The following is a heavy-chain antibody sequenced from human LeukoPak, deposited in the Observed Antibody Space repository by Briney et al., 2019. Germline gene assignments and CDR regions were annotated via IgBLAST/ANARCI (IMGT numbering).Heavy chain of an antibody. V-gene: IGHV3-23*01. CDR2: ISGGGETT. CDR3: AGKSPTTTRQHAFDI. Sequence: GASLRLSCVASGFTFNIYPMSWVRQAPGKGLEWVSAISGGGETTLYADSVEGRFTISRDNSRNTLFLQMSSLRAEDTAVYFRAGKSPTTTRQHAFDIWGRGTMVTVSS. D-gene: IGHD1/OR15-1a*01. CDR1: GFTFNIYP. J-gene: IGHJ3*02.